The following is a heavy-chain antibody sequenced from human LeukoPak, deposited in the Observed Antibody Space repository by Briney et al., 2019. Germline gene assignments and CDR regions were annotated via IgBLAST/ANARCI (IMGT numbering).Heavy chain of an antibody. J-gene: IGHJ4*02. Sequence: GGSLRLSCAVSGFTFSSSWMHWVRQAPGKGLVWVSHIKTDGSTTAYADSVKGRFTISRDNAKNTLYLQMNSLRAEDTGVYYCARGNQQLPRSTPDYWAREPWSPSPQ. CDR3: ARGNQQLPRSTPDY. CDR2: IKTDGSTT. V-gene: IGHV3-74*01. D-gene: IGHD2-2*01. CDR1: GFTFSSSW.